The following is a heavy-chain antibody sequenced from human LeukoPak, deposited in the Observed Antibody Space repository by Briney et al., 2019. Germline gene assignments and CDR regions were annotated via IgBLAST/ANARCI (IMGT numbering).Heavy chain of an antibody. J-gene: IGHJ4*02. CDR2: IYYSGST. Sequence: KPSETLSLTCTVSGGSIRNYYWSWIRQPPGKGLEWIGYIYYSGSTNYNPSFKSRVTISVDTSKNQFSLKLSSVTAADTAVYYCARRDLITGTTDYWGQGILVTVSS. CDR1: GGSIRNYY. V-gene: IGHV4-59*01. D-gene: IGHD1-7*01. CDR3: ARRDLITGTTDY.